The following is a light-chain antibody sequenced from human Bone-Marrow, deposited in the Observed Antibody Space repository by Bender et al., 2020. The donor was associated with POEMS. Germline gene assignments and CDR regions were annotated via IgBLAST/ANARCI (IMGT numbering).Light chain of an antibody. V-gene: IGLV2-14*01. J-gene: IGLJ2*01. Sequence: QSALTQPASVSGSPGQSITISCAGSSRDIGDYNYVSWYQQPPGEAPKLLIYDVTSRPSGVSSRFSGSKSGTTASLTSSGLQPEDEGDYYCSSYSASGTLLFGGGTSLTVL. CDR2: DVT. CDR3: SSYSASGTLL. CDR1: SRDIGDYNY.